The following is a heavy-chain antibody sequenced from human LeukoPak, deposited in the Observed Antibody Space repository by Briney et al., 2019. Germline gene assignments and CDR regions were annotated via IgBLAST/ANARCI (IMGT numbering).Heavy chain of an antibody. Sequence: HPGGSLRLSCAASGFTFSSYAMSWVRQAPGKGLEWVSAISGSGGSTYYADSVKGRFTISRDNSKNTLYLQMNSLSAEDTAVYYCAKRGYYDKTAWGAFDIWGQGTMVTVSS. CDR2: ISGSGGST. J-gene: IGHJ3*02. CDR3: AKRGYYDKTAWGAFDI. CDR1: GFTFSSYA. V-gene: IGHV3-23*01. D-gene: IGHD3-22*01.